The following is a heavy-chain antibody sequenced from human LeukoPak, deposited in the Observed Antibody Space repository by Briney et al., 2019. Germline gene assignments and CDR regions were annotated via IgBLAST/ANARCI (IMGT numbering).Heavy chain of an antibody. D-gene: IGHD6-13*01. V-gene: IGHV4-30-4*08. CDR2: IYYSGST. CDR1: GGSISSGDYY. CDR3: ARDSGIAAAGTNYFDH. J-gene: IGHJ4*02. Sequence: SQTLSLTCTVSGGSISSGDYYWSWIRQPPGKGLEWIGYIYYSGSTYYNPSLKSRVTISVDTSKNQFSLKLSSVTAAGTAVYYCARDSGIAAAGTNYFDHWGQGTLVPVSS.